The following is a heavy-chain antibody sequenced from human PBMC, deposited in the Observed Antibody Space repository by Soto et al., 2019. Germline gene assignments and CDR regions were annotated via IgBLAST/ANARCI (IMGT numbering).Heavy chain of an antibody. J-gene: IGHJ6*03. CDR3: AKGEGGYCSGGSCYSFYYYYYMDV. D-gene: IGHD2-15*01. CDR1: GFTFSSYA. Sequence: GGSLRLSCAASGFTFSSYAMSWVRQAPGKGLEWVSAISGSGGSTYYADSVKGRFTISRDNSKNTLYLQMNSLRAEDTAVYYCAKGEGGYCSGGSCYSFYYYYYMDVWGKGTTVTVSS. V-gene: IGHV3-23*01. CDR2: ISGSGGST.